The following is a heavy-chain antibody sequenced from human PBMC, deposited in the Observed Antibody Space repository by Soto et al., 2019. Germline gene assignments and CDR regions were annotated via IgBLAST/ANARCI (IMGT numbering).Heavy chain of an antibody. Sequence: AGSLRLSCASSGFTFIDYYMSWIRQAPEKGLEWVSYISSSGDIIYYADSVKGRFTISRDNAKPLLFLQLNSVRAEDSAVYYCSRARGYYASDGDFDYWGQGTVVTVSS. D-gene: IGHD3-22*01. CDR1: GFTFIDYY. J-gene: IGHJ4*02. CDR3: SRARGYYASDGDFDY. CDR2: ISSSGDII. V-gene: IGHV3-11*04.